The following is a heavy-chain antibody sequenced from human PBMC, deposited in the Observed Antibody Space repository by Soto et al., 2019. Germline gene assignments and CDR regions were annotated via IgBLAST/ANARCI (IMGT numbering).Heavy chain of an antibody. D-gene: IGHD2-2*01. V-gene: IGHV3-30*18. J-gene: IGHJ4*02. CDR3: AKSYCSSTTCYPRFDY. CDR1: GFTFSGYA. CDR2: TTWDRSNK. Sequence: GGSLRLSCAASGFTFSGYAMHWVRQPPGKGLEWVAVTTWDRSNKGYADSVKGRFTISRDNAKNSLYLQMNSLRAEDTAFYYCAKSYCSSTTCYPRFDYWGQGTLVTVSS.